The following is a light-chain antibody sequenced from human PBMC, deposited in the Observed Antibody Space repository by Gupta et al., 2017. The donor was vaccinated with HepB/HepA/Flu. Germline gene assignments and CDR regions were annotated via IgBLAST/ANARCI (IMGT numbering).Light chain of an antibody. CDR3: QRYNGYSPRT. CDR1: QTISTW. V-gene: IGKV1-5*03. J-gene: IGKJ1*01. CDR2: RAS. Sequence: PLTLSPSTLSASVGDRVTITCRASQTISTWLAWYQQKPGKAPQLLIYRASSLQSGVPSRFSGSGSGTDFKLTITNLQPEDFANYYCQRYNGYSPRTFGQGTKVEVK.